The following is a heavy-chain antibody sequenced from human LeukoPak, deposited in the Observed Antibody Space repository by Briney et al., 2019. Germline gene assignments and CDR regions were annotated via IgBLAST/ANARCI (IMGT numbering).Heavy chain of an antibody. D-gene: IGHD3-10*01. CDR3: ARVGTKGYYYNSGSQTVDF. CDR2: IYYSGST. CDR1: GGSISSGGYY. V-gene: IGHV4-31*03. Sequence: SQTLSLTCTVSGGSISSGGYYWSWIRQHPGKGLEWIGYIYYSGSTYYNPSLKSRVTISVDTSKNQFSLKLSSVTAADTAVFYCARVGTKGYYYNSGSQTVDFWGLGTLVSVSS. J-gene: IGHJ4*02.